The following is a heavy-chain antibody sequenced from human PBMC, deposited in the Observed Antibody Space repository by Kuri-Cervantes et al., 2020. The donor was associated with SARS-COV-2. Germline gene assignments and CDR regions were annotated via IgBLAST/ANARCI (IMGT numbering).Heavy chain of an antibody. J-gene: IGHJ4*02. CDR3: ARASFGFWSGYYTGYFFDY. D-gene: IGHD3-3*01. Sequence: GGSLRPSCAASGFTFRNYAMAWVRQAPGKGLEWVSVIYSGGSTYYADFVKGRFTIPRDNAKKSLFLQMNSLRAEDTAVYYCARASFGFWSGYYTGYFFDYWGQGTLVTVSS. V-gene: IGHV3-23*03. CDR2: IYSGGST. CDR1: GFTFRNYA.